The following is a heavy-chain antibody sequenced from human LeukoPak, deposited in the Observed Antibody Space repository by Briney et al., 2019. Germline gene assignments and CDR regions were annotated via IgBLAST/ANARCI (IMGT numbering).Heavy chain of an antibody. Sequence: GGSLRLSCAASGFTFSSYAMSWVRQAPGKGLEWVSAISGSGGSTYYADSVKGRFTISRDDSKNTLYLQMNSLKTEDTAVYYCTTWPFYDYVWGSYPDVWGQGTTVTVSS. V-gene: IGHV3-23*01. CDR3: TTWPFYDYVWGSYPDV. D-gene: IGHD3-16*01. CDR1: GFTFSSYA. CDR2: ISGSGGST. J-gene: IGHJ6*02.